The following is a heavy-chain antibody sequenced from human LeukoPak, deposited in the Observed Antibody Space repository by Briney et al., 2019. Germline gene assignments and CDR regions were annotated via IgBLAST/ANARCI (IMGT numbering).Heavy chain of an antibody. CDR2: IYYSGST. D-gene: IGHD7-27*01. J-gene: IGHJ5*02. CDR3: ARVELGNSWFDP. CDR1: GGSISSYY. V-gene: IGHV4-59*01. Sequence: SETLSLTCTVSGGSISSYYWSWIRQPPGKGLEWIGYIYYSGSTNYNPSLKSRVTISVDTSRNQFSLKLSSVTAADTAVYYCARVELGNSWFDPWGQGTLVTVSS.